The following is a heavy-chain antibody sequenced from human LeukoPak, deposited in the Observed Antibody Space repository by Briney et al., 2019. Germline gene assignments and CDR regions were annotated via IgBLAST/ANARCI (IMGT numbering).Heavy chain of an antibody. CDR2: IFTSGST. V-gene: IGHV4-4*07. J-gene: IGHJ6*03. CDR3: AREGSGSYLGLYYYMDV. CDR1: GGSISSYY. D-gene: IGHD3-10*01. Sequence: PSETLSLTCTVSGGSISSYYWSWIRQPAGKGLEWIGRIFTSGSTNYNPSLKSRVTISADKSKKQFSLKLSSVTAADTAVYYCAREGSGSYLGLYYYMDVWGKGTTVTVSS.